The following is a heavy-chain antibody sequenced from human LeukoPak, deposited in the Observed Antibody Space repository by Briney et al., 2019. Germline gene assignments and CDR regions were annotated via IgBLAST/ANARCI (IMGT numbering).Heavy chain of an antibody. CDR2: INPDSGGT. D-gene: IGHD6-19*01. CDR3: ARDSRVSTGWPYYRDY. J-gene: IGHJ4*02. Sequence: ASVKVSCKASGYTFTDYYMHWVRQAPGQGLEWMGWINPDSGGTNYAQKFQGRVTMTRDTSISTAYMELSRLTSDDTAVYYCARDSRVSTGWPYYRDYWGQGTLVTVSS. CDR1: GYTFTDYY. V-gene: IGHV1-2*02.